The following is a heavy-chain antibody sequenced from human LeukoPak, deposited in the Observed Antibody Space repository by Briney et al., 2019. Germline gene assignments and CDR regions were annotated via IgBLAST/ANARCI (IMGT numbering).Heavy chain of an antibody. CDR3: ARAVGRSSSWSPIPGGDFDY. D-gene: IGHD6-13*01. Sequence: GGSLRLSCAASGVTLSSYEMNWVRQAPGKGLEWVSYISSSGSTIYYADSVKGRFTISRDNAKNSLYLQMNSLRAEDTAVYYCARAVGRSSSWSPIPGGDFDYWGQGTLVTVSS. CDR1: GVTLSSYE. J-gene: IGHJ4*02. CDR2: ISSSGSTI. V-gene: IGHV3-48*03.